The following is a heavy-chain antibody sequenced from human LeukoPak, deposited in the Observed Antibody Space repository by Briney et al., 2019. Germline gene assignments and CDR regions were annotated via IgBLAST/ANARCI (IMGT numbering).Heavy chain of an antibody. CDR3: ARDQGYCSGGSCYSNLRFDY. Sequence: SETLSLTCTVSGGSISSYYWSWIRQPAGKGLEWIGRIYTSGSTNYNPSLKSRVTMSVDTSKNQFSLKLSSVTAADTAVYYCARDQGYCSGGSCYSNLRFDYWGQGTLVTVSS. J-gene: IGHJ4*02. CDR2: IYTSGST. D-gene: IGHD2-15*01. V-gene: IGHV4-4*07. CDR1: GGSISSYY.